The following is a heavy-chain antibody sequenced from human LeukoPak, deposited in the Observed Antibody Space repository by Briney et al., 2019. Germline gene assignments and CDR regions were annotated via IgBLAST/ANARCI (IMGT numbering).Heavy chain of an antibody. D-gene: IGHD3-3*01. CDR2: IYYSGST. CDR3: ASTRDYYGFSLAY. CDR1: GSSISSSSYY. V-gene: IGHV4-39*07. J-gene: IGHJ4*02. Sequence: SETLSLTCTVSGSSISSSSYYWGWVRQPPGKGLEWIGSIYYSGSTYYNPSLKSRVTISVDTSKNQFSLKLSSVTAADTAVYYCASTRDYYGFSLAYWGQGTLVSVSS.